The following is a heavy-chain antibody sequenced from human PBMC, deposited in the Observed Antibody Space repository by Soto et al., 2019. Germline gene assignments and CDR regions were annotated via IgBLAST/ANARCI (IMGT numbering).Heavy chain of an antibody. D-gene: IGHD2-21*02. CDR1: GGSIRGSD. Sequence: SETLSLTSTVSGGSIRGSDWSWIRQPPGMGLEWIGYMYDTGSTIYNPSLKSRVTISVDTSKNQFSLKLNSVTAADTAVYYCARDLGGDCGADCYPLDVWGQGTTVTVSS. CDR2: MYDTGST. V-gene: IGHV4-59*01. CDR3: ARDLGGDCGADCYPLDV. J-gene: IGHJ6*02.